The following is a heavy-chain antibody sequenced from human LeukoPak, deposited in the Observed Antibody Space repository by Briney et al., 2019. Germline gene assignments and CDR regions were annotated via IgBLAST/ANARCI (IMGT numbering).Heavy chain of an antibody. V-gene: IGHV1-2*02. CDR3: ARPTIRTQRTNYYDSSGSYGMDV. Sequence: GASVKVSCKASGYTFTGYYMHWVRQAPGQGLGWMGWINPNSGGTNYAQKFQGRVTMTRDTSISTAYMELSRLRSDDTAVYYCARPTIRTQRTNYYDSSGSYGMDVWGQGTTVTVSS. J-gene: IGHJ6*02. CDR1: GYTFTGYY. CDR2: INPNSGGT. D-gene: IGHD3-22*01.